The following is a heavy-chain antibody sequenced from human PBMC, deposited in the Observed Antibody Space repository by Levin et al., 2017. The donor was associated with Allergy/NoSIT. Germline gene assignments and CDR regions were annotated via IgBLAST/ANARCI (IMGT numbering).Heavy chain of an antibody. J-gene: IGHJ3*02. CDR1: GGSVSSGSYY. CDR2: IYYSGST. Sequence: SETLSLTCTVSGGSVSSGSYYWSWIRQPPGKGLEWIGYIYYSGSTNYNPSLKSRVTISVDTSKNQFSLKLSSVTAADTAVYYCARAMVGIVATTAFDIWGQGTMVTVSS. CDR3: ARAMVGIVATTAFDI. V-gene: IGHV4-61*01. D-gene: IGHD5-12*01.